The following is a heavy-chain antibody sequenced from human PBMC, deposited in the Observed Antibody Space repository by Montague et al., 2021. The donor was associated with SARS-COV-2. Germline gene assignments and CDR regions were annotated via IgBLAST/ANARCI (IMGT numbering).Heavy chain of an antibody. Sequence: SETLSLTCTVSGGSISSYYWCWIRQPPAKGLEWIGYIYFSGSTNYNPSLKSRVTTSVDTSKIKFSLKLNSVTAADTAVYYCAWAGWAVAGTYYYYGMDVWGQGTTVTVSS. D-gene: IGHD6-19*01. CDR2: IYFSGST. CDR1: GGSISSYY. CDR3: AWAGWAVAGTYYYYGMDV. J-gene: IGHJ6*02. V-gene: IGHV4-59*01.